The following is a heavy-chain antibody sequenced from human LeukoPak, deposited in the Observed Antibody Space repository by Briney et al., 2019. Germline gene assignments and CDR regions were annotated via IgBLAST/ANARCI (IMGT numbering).Heavy chain of an antibody. D-gene: IGHD6-13*01. Sequence: ASVKVSCKASGYTFTSYYRHWVRQAPGQGLEWMGIINPSGGSTSYAQKFQGRVTMTRDTSTSTVYMELSSLRSEDTAVYYCARVQKVVRSVDYWGQGTLVTVSS. CDR2: INPSGGST. CDR1: GYTFTSYY. J-gene: IGHJ4*02. V-gene: IGHV1-46*01. CDR3: ARVQKVVRSVDY.